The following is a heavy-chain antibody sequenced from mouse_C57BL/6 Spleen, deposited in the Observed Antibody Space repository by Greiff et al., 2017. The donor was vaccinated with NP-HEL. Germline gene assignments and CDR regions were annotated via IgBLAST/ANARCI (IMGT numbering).Heavy chain of an antibody. CDR1: GFTFSDYG. Sequence: EVQLVESGGGLVKPGGSLKLSCAASGFTFSDYGMHWVRQAPEKGLEWVAYISSGSSTIYYADTVKGRFTISRDNAKNTLFLQMPSLRSEDTAMYYCARPWGGGYYYAMDYWGQGTSVTVSS. CDR2: ISSGSSTI. D-gene: IGHD3-1*01. CDR3: ARPWGGGYYYAMDY. V-gene: IGHV5-17*01. J-gene: IGHJ4*01.